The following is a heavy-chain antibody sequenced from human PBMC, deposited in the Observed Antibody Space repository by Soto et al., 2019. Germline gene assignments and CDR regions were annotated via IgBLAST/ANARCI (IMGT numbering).Heavy chain of an antibody. CDR2: IIPILGIA. Sequence: QVQLVQSGAEVKKPGSSVKVSCKASGGTFSSYTISWVRQAPGQGLEWMGRIIPILGIANYAQKFQGRVTLTADKSTSTAYMERGSLRSKNTALYYFARLVRGFMGWAYSSGRAVWGQGTTVTVSS. CDR3: ARLVRGFMGWAYSSGRAV. CDR1: GGTFSSYT. J-gene: IGHJ6*02. D-gene: IGHD3-10*01. V-gene: IGHV1-69*02.